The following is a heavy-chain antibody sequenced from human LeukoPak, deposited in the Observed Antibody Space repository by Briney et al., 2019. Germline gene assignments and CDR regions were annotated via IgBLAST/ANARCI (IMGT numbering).Heavy chain of an antibody. CDR2: IYTSGST. Sequence: PGGSLRLSCAASGFTVSNYYMSWVRQAPGQGLEWVSVIYTSGSTYDADSVRGRFTISRDKSKNTLYLQMNSLRAEDTAIYYCAKNGKDNYDMFFDYWGQGTLVTVSS. CDR3: AKNGKDNYDMFFDY. V-gene: IGHV3-66*01. J-gene: IGHJ4*02. CDR1: GFTVSNYY. D-gene: IGHD3-9*01.